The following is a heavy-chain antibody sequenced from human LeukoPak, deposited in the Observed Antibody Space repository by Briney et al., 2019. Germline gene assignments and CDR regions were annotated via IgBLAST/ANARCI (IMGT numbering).Heavy chain of an antibody. Sequence: SETLSLTCTVSGGSISSYYWSWIRQPPGKGLEWIGYIYYSGSTNYNPSLKSRVTISVDTSKNQFSLKLSSVTAADTAVYYCARHLITMVRGVFDPWGQGTLVTVSS. CDR3: ARHLITMVRGVFDP. CDR1: GGSISSYY. D-gene: IGHD3-10*01. J-gene: IGHJ5*02. V-gene: IGHV4-59*08. CDR2: IYYSGST.